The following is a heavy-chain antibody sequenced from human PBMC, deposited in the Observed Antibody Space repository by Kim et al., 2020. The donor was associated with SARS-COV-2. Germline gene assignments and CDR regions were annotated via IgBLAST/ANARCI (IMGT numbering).Heavy chain of an antibody. Sequence: KFQGRVTITRNTSASTVYRELSSLRSEDTAVYYCARDGTTRNGGYYFDYWGQGALVTVSS. CDR3: ARDGTTRNGGYYFDY. D-gene: IGHD1-1*01. J-gene: IGHJ4*02. V-gene: IGHV1-3*01.